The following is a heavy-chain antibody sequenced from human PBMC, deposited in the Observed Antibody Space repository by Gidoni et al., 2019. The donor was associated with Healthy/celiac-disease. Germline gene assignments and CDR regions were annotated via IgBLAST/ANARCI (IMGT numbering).Heavy chain of an antibody. Sequence: QVQLVQSGAEVKKPGSSVKVSCKAYGGTFSSYAISWVRQAPGQGLEWMGGIIPIFGTANYAQKFQGRVTITADESTSTAYMELSSLRSEDTAVYYCARGGTGTDYYGMDVWGQGTTVTVSS. V-gene: IGHV1-69*01. CDR2: IIPIFGTA. CDR1: GGTFSSYA. D-gene: IGHD1-1*01. J-gene: IGHJ6*02. CDR3: ARGGTGTDYYGMDV.